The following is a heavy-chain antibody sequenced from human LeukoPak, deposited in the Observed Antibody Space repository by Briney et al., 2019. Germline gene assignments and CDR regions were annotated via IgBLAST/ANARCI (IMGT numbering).Heavy chain of an antibody. V-gene: IGHV3-23*01. Sequence: GGSLRLSCAASGFTFSSYSMNWVRQAPGKGLEWVSAISGSGGSTYYADSVKGRFTISRDNSKNTLYLHMNSLRAEDTAVYYCAKGFYSSGYYYPDYWGQGTLVTVSS. CDR3: AKGFYSSGYYYPDY. D-gene: IGHD3-22*01. J-gene: IGHJ4*02. CDR1: GFTFSSYS. CDR2: ISGSGGST.